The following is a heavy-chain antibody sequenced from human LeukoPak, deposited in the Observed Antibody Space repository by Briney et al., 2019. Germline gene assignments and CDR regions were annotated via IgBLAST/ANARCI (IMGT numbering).Heavy chain of an antibody. J-gene: IGHJ5*02. CDR3: ASSLLWFGESRKDWFDP. CDR2: FDPEDSET. CDR1: GYTLTELS. Sequence: ASVKVSCKVSGYTLTELSMHWVRQAPGKGLEWMGGFDPEDSETIYAQKFQGRVTMTEDTSTDTAYMELSSLRSEDTAVYYCASSLLWFGESRKDWFDPWGQGTLVTVSS. D-gene: IGHD3-10*01. V-gene: IGHV1-24*01.